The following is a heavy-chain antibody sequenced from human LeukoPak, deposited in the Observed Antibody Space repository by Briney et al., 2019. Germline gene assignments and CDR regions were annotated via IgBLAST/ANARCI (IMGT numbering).Heavy chain of an antibody. V-gene: IGHV4-38-2*02. CDR3: ARGPLYDSSGYYYNDAFDI. CDR2: IYHSGST. CDR1: DYSMTSGYY. D-gene: IGHD3-22*01. J-gene: IGHJ3*02. Sequence: SETLSLTCTVSDYSMTSGYYWGWIRQPPGKGLEWIGSIYHSGSTYYNPSLKSRVTILVDTSKNQFSLKLSSVTAADTAVYYCARGPLYDSSGYYYNDAFDIWGQGTMVTVSS.